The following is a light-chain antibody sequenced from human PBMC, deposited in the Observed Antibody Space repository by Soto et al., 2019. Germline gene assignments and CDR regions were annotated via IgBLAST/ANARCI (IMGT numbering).Light chain of an antibody. CDR1: SSDVGGYNY. J-gene: IGLJ1*01. V-gene: IGLV2-8*01. CDR2: EVS. Sequence: QSDLTQAPSASGSPGQSVTISCTGTSSDVGGYNYVSWYQQHPGKAPKLMIFEVSKRPSGVPDRFSGSKSGNTASLTVSDLQGEDEADYYCSSFAGSNNFGVFGTGTKLTVL. CDR3: SSFAGSNNFGV.